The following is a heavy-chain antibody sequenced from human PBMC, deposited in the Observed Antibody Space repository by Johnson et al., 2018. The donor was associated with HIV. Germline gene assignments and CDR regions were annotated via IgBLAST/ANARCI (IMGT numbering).Heavy chain of an antibody. CDR2: ISYDGSNK. J-gene: IGHJ3*02. D-gene: IGHD6-6*01. V-gene: IGHV3-30*04. Sequence: QMQLVESGGGVVQPGRSLRLSCAASGFTFSSYAMHWVRQAPAKGLEWVAVISYDGSNKYYADSVKGRFTVSRDNSKNTLYLQMNSLRPEDTAVYYCAKERQLVRAFDIWGQGTMVTVSS. CDR3: AKERQLVRAFDI. CDR1: GFTFSSYA.